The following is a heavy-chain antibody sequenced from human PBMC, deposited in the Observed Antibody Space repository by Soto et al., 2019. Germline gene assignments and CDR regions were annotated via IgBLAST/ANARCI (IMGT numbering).Heavy chain of an antibody. V-gene: IGHV3-66*01. CDR2: IFSGGST. Sequence: PGGSLRLSCAASGFTVSNNYMSWVRQAPGKGLEWVSVIFSGGSTYYADSVKGRFTISRDDSKNTLYLQMNSLKTEDTAVYYCAAGTGRTDFDYWGQGTLVTVSS. J-gene: IGHJ4*02. D-gene: IGHD1-1*01. CDR3: AAGTGRTDFDY. CDR1: GFTVSNNY.